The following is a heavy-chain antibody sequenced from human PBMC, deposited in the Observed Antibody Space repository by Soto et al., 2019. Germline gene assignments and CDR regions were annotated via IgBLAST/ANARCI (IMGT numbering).Heavy chain of an antibody. CDR3: ARDTWQLLD. J-gene: IGHJ4*02. Sequence: PGGSLRLFCAASGFFFSNYWMIWVRQAPGKGLEWVASVNQHGGEKYYLDSVKGRFTVSRDNAKNSVYLQMNSLRAEDTAIYYCARDTWQLLDLGQGSLVTVSS. CDR2: VNQHGGEK. CDR1: GFFFSNYW. V-gene: IGHV3-7*01. D-gene: IGHD2-15*01.